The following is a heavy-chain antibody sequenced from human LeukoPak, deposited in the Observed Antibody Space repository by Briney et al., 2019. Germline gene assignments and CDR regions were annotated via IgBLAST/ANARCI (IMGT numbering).Heavy chain of an antibody. CDR3: AREPNYSGSYLPAY. Sequence: PSETLSLTCTVSGGSISSYYWSWLRQPAGKGREWIGRIYSSGSTNYNPSLKSRVIMSVDTSKNQFSLKLTSVTAADTAVYYCAREPNYSGSYLPAYWGQGTLVTVSS. D-gene: IGHD1-26*01. V-gene: IGHV4-4*07. CDR1: GGSISSYY. J-gene: IGHJ4*02. CDR2: IYSSGST.